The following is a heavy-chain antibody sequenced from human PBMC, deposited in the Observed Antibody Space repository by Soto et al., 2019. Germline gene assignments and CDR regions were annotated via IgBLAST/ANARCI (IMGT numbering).Heavy chain of an antibody. CDR3: VRGGGGGLFDP. CDR1: GFTFGDSY. V-gene: IGHV3-11*06. Sequence: GGSLRLSCAGSGFTFGDSYMSWICQAPGKGLEWLSYISPGSRYPAYADSVKGRFTISRDNAKRSLYLQMMSLTAEDTAIYYCVRGGGGGLFDPWGQGTMVTVSS. J-gene: IGHJ5*02. CDR2: ISPGSRYP. D-gene: IGHD2-15*01.